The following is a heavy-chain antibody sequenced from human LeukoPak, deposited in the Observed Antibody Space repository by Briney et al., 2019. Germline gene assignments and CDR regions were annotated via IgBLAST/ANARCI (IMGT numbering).Heavy chain of an antibody. Sequence: PSETLSLTCTVSGGSISSYYWSWIRQPAGKGLEWIGRIYTSGSTNYNPSLKSRVTMSVDTSKNQFSLKLSSVTAADTAVYYCARDQIWKPPFGCSNYYYYYGMDVWGQGTTVTVSS. CDR3: ARDQIWKPPFGCSNYYYYYGMDV. V-gene: IGHV4-4*07. CDR2: IYTSGST. J-gene: IGHJ6*02. CDR1: GGSISSYY. D-gene: IGHD4-11*01.